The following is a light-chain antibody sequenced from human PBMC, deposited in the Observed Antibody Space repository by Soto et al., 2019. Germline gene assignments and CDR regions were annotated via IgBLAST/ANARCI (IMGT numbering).Light chain of an antibody. V-gene: IGLV2-14*01. Sequence: QSALTQPASVSGSPGQSITISCTGTSSDVGGYNYVSWYQQYPGKVPKVIIYEVSNRPSGVSNRFSGSKSGNTASLTISGLQAEDEADYYCTSYTITNTLVVFGGGTKVTVL. CDR2: EVS. J-gene: IGLJ2*01. CDR3: TSYTITNTLVV. CDR1: SSDVGGYNY.